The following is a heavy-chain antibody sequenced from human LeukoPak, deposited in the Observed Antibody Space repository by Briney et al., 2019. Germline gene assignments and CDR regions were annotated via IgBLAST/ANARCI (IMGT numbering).Heavy chain of an antibody. CDR2: IYHSGST. J-gene: IGHJ5*02. D-gene: IGHD2-21*01. Sequence: SQTLSLTCTVSGGSISSGGYYWSWIRQPPGKGLEWIGYIYHSGSTYYNPSLKSRVTISVDRSKNQFSLKLSSVTAADTAVYYCARVSPYCGGDCYLAWGQGTLVTVSS. V-gene: IGHV4-30-2*01. CDR1: GGSISSGGYY. CDR3: ARVSPYCGGDCYLA.